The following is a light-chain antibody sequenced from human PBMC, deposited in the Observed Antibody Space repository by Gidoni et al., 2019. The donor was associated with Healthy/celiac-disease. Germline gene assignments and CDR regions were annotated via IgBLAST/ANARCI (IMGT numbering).Light chain of an antibody. CDR2: DAA. J-gene: IGKJ4*01. V-gene: IGKV3-11*01. CDR1: QWASSY. Sequence: IVSTQSPATLSLSPGERATLSCRASQWASSYLARYQQKTGQDARLLIYDAANRATGIPARFSGSGSATEFSLTISSLEHEDYAVYYCQQRSNWTPLTFGGGTKVEIK. CDR3: QQRSNWTPLT.